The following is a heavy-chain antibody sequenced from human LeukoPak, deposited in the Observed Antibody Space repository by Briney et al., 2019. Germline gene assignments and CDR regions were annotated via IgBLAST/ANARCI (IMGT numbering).Heavy chain of an antibody. CDR1: GGSISSSSYY. CDR3: ARAVAGLYYYYYMDV. J-gene: IGHJ6*03. V-gene: IGHV4-39*07. CDR2: VYHSGST. D-gene: IGHD6-19*01. Sequence: SETLSLTCTVSGGSISSSSYYWGWIRQPPGKGLEWIGSVYHSGSTYYNPSLKSRVTISVDTSKNQFSLKLSSVTAADTAVYYCARAVAGLYYYYYMDVWGKGTTVTVSS.